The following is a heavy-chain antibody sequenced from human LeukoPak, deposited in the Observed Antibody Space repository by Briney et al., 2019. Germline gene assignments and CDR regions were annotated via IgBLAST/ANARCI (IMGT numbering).Heavy chain of an antibody. J-gene: IGHJ3*02. CDR2: IYRGGST. V-gene: IGHV3-53*01. CDR1: RFTATSKY. Sequence: GSLRLSCAASRFTATSKYMSWVRPAPEKGLEWVSAIYRGGSTYYVDSVKGRFTISRDNSKNTLYLQMNSLRAEDTAVYYCARDHGATYGSGSYSDAFDIWGQGTMVTVSS. CDR3: ARDHGATYGSGSYSDAFDI. D-gene: IGHD3-10*01.